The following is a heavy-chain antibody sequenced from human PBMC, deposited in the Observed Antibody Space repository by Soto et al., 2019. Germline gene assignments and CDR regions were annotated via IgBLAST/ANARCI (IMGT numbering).Heavy chain of an antibody. CDR3: ARVSSIAARRSFDS. V-gene: IGHV1-8*01. J-gene: IGHJ4*02. CDR2: LNPYNGKT. D-gene: IGHD6-6*01. CDR1: RYTFTSHH. Sequence: ASVQVSCKASRYTFTSHHINWVRQAAGQGLEWMGWLNPYNGKTAYAQRFQGRVTMTWNATTGTVYLELSSLRSEDTAMYYCARVSSIAARRSFDSWGQGTLVTVSS.